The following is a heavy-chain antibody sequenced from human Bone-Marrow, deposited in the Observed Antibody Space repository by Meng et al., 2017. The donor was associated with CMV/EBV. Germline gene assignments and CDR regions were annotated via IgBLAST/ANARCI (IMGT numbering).Heavy chain of an antibody. CDR1: GGSVSSGSYY. J-gene: IGHJ4*02. Sequence: SETLSLTCTVSGGSVSSGSYYWSWIRQPPGKGLEWIGYIYYSRSTNYNPSLKSRVTISVDTSKNQFSLKLSSVTAADTAVYYCARNRLSGPTLDYWGQGTRVTGSS. V-gene: IGHV4-61*01. CDR2: IYYSRST. D-gene: IGHD6-19*01. CDR3: ARNRLSGPTLDY.